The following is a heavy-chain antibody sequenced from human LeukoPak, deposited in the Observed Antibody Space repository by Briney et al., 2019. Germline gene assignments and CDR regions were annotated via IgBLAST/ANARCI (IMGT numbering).Heavy chain of an antibody. CDR1: GFTFDDYA. D-gene: IGHD7-27*01. Sequence: PGRSLRLSCAASGFTFDDYAMHWVRQAPGKGLEWVSGISWNSGSIGYADSVKGRFTISRDNSKNTLYLQMNSLRAEDTAIYYCARDPPNWGFGLWGQGTLVTVSS. J-gene: IGHJ4*02. V-gene: IGHV3-9*01. CDR3: ARDPPNWGFGL. CDR2: ISWNSGSI.